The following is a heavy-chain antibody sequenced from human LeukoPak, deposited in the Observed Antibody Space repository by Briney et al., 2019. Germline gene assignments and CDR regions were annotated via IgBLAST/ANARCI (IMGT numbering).Heavy chain of an antibody. D-gene: IGHD2-15*01. CDR1: GGSINNYY. V-gene: IGHV4-4*07. CDR3: ARGRYCSADICSGGDAFDI. Sequence: PSETLSLTCTVSGGSINNYYWSWIRQPAGKGLEWIGRIYTRGSTNYNPSLKSRVTMSVDTSKNQFSLKLSSVSAADTAVYYCARGRYCSADICSGGDAFDIWGQGTMVSVSS. CDR2: IYTRGST. J-gene: IGHJ3*02.